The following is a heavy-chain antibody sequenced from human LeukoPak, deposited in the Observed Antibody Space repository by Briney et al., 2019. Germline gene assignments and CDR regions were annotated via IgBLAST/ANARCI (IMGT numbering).Heavy chain of an antibody. D-gene: IGHD2-15*01. CDR2: IYSSGTT. CDR1: GGSISSGSYY. Sequence: SQTLSLTCTVSGGSISSGSYYWSWIRQPAGKGLEWIGRIYSSGTTNYNPSLKSRVTISVDTSKNQFSLKLSSVTAADTAVYYCARVGRYCSGGSCAPQKYYFDYWGQGTLVTVSS. V-gene: IGHV4-61*02. CDR3: ARVGRYCSGGSCAPQKYYFDY. J-gene: IGHJ4*02.